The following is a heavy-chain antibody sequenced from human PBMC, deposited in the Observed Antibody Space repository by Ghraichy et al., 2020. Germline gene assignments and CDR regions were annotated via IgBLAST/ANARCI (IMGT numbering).Heavy chain of an antibody. CDR3: ARGGWDCSGGSCYSVRGDYYYAMDV. J-gene: IGHJ6*02. Sequence: GGSLRLSCAVSGSTINTYTLHLVRQAPGKGLEWVAAISSDGSNKDYADSVKGRFTISRDNSKNTLYLQMNSLRAEDTAVFYCARGGWDCSGGSCYSVRGDYYYAMDVWGQGTTVTVSS. D-gene: IGHD2-15*01. CDR2: ISSDGSNK. CDR1: GSTINTYT. V-gene: IGHV3-30*04.